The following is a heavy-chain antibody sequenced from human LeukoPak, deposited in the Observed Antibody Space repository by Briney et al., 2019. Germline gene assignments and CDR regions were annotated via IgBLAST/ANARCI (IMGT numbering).Heavy chain of an antibody. V-gene: IGHV6-1*01. J-gene: IGHJ6*03. CDR1: GDSVSSNSAA. CDR2: TYYRSKWYN. D-gene: IGHD3-3*01. CDR3: ARGFTIFGVVIGHYYYYMDV. Sequence: SQTLSLTCAISGDSVSSNSAAWNWIRQSPSRGLEWLGRTYYRSKWYNDYAVSVKSRITINPDTSKNQFSLQLNSVTPEDTAVYYCARGFTIFGVVIGHYYYYMDVWGKGTTVTVSS.